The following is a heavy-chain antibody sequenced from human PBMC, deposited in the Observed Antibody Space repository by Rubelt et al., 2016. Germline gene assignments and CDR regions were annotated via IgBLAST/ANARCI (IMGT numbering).Heavy chain of an antibody. D-gene: IGHD3-10*01. CDR1: GGSISSSSYY. V-gene: IGHV4-39*01. J-gene: IGHJ5*02. CDR3: ARRSFYGSGLWFDP. Sequence: QLQLQESGPGLVKPSETLSLTCTVSGGSISSSSYYWGWIRQPPGKGLEWIGSIYYTESTYYHPSLKSRVTISVDTSKNQFSLKLGLVTAADTAVYYCARRSFYGSGLWFDPWGQGTLVTVSS. CDR2: IYYTEST.